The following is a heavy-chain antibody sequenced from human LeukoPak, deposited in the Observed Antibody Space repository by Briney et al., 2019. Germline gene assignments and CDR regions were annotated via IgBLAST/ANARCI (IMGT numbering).Heavy chain of an antibody. V-gene: IGHV4-59*08. CDR3: ARQRGSWPDFDY. Sequence: SETLSLTCTVSGGSISSYYWSWIRQPPGKGLEWIGYMYYSGSTNYNPSLKSRVTISVDMSKNQFSLKLSSVTAADTAVYYCARQRGSWPDFDYWGQGTLVTVSS. J-gene: IGHJ4*02. D-gene: IGHD6-13*01. CDR2: MYYSGST. CDR1: GGSISSYY.